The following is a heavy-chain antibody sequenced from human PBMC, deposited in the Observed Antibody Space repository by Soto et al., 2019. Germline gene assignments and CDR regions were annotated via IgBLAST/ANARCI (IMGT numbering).Heavy chain of an antibody. CDR2: ISYDGSNK. Sequence: QVQLVESGGGVVQPGRSLRLSCAASGFTFSSYGMHWVRQAPGKGLEWVAVISYDGSNKYYADSVKGRFTISRDNSKNTLYLQMNSLRAEDTAVYYCAKDSRPYYYYYYMDVWGKGTTVTVSS. V-gene: IGHV3-30*18. CDR3: AKDSRPYYYYYYMDV. CDR1: GFTFSSYG. J-gene: IGHJ6*03.